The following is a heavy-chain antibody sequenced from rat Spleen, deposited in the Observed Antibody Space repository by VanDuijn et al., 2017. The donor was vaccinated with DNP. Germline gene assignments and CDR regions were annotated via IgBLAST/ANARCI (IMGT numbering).Heavy chain of an antibody. D-gene: IGHD1-1*01. CDR3: AIYFFSGDNWFAY. J-gene: IGHJ3*01. Sequence: EVRLVESGGDLVQPGRSLKLSCVVSEFTFNNYWLTWIRQIPGKGLAWVASITTSGGNTYYPDSVRGRFTISRDIARNTLYLQMNSLRSEDTATYYCAIYFFSGDNWFAYWGQGTLVTVSS. CDR1: EFTFNNYW. V-gene: IGHV5-31*01. CDR2: ITTSGGNT.